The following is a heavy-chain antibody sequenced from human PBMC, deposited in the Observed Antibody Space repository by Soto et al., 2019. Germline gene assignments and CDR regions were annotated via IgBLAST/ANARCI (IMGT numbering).Heavy chain of an antibody. J-gene: IGHJ6*02. CDR1: GFTFGSYS. CDR2: ISSSGDT. CDR3: AREETAWPLAYGLDV. V-gene: IGHV3-21*01. D-gene: IGHD2-21*02. Sequence: GGSLRLSCAASGFTFGSYSMHWVRQAPGKGLEWVSSISSSGDTYYADSLKGRLTISRDYAKNSLSLQMNSLRAEDTAVYYCAREETAWPLAYGLDVWGQGTTVTVSS.